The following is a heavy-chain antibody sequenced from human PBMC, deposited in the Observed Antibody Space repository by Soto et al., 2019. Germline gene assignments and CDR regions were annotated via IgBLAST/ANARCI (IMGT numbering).Heavy chain of an antibody. CDR2: IKQDGSEK. J-gene: IGHJ4*02. V-gene: IGHV3-7*01. D-gene: IGHD3-3*01. CDR3: ARGTLYYDFWSGSVTAAAGLDY. CDR1: GFTFSSYW. Sequence: GGSLRLSCAASGFTFSSYWMSWVRQAPGKGLEWVANIKQDGSEKYYVDSVKGRFTISRDHAKNSLYLQMNSLRAEDTAVYYCARGTLYYDFWSGSVTAAAGLDYWGQGTLVTVSS.